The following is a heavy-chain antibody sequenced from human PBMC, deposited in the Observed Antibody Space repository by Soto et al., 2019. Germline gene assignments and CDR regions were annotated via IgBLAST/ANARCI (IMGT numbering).Heavy chain of an antibody. CDR3: ARGGGSPYHDHEFDY. CDR2: IYYSGST. Sequence: SETLSLTCTVSGGSISSGDYYWSWIRQPPGKGLEWIGYIYYSGSTYYNPSLKSRVTISVDTSKNQFSLKLSSVTTADTAVYYCARGGGSPYHDHEFDYWGQGILVTVSS. J-gene: IGHJ4*02. D-gene: IGHD2-2*01. V-gene: IGHV4-30-4*02. CDR1: GGSISSGDYY.